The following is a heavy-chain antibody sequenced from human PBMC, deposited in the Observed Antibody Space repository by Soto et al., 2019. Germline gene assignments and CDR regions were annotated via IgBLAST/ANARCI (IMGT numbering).Heavy chain of an antibody. CDR1: GGSISSSSYY. Sequence: PSETLSLTCTVSGGSISSSSYYWGWIRQPPGKGLEWIGSIYYSGSTYYNPSLKSRVTISVDTSKNQFSLKLSSVTAADTAVYYCASLWFGDPPGMDVWGQGTTVTVSS. J-gene: IGHJ6*02. D-gene: IGHD3-10*01. CDR3: ASLWFGDPPGMDV. V-gene: IGHV4-39*01. CDR2: IYYSGST.